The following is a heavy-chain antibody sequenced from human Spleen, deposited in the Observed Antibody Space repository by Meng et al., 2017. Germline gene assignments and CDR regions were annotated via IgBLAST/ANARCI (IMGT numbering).Heavy chain of an antibody. V-gene: IGHV4-34*01. D-gene: IGHD4-11*01. CDR2: INHSGST. J-gene: IGHJ4*02. CDR1: GGSFSDYD. Sequence: VQLQQWGARLLKPSETLSLTCVVSGGSFSDYDWSWIRQPPGKGLEWIGEINHSGSTNYNPSLESRATISVDTSQNNLSLKLSSVTAADSAVYYCARGPTTMAHDFDYWGQGTLVTVSS. CDR3: ARGPTTMAHDFDY.